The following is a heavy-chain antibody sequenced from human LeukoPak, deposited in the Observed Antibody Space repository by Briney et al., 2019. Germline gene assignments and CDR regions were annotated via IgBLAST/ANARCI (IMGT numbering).Heavy chain of an antibody. CDR2: IKQDGSEK. D-gene: IGHD5-18*01. J-gene: IGHJ4*02. Sequence: GGSLRLSCAASGFTFSSYRMSWVRQAPGKGLEWVANIKQDGSEKYYVDSVKGRFAISRDNAKNSLYLQMNSLRAEDTAVYYCARDLLFTANWGQGTLVTVSS. CDR3: ARDLLFTAN. V-gene: IGHV3-7*01. CDR1: GFTFSSYR.